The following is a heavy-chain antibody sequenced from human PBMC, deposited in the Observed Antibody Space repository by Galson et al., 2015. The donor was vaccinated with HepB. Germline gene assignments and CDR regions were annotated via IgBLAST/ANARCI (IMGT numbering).Heavy chain of an antibody. Sequence: QSGAEVTKPGESLKISCKGSGSNFATHWIGWVRQMPGKGLEWVGIIYPVYSDARYSPSFQGQVTISADKSISTAYLQWSSLKASDTAMYYCASLRGTDPLGFDYWGQGTLVTVSS. V-gene: IGHV5-51*01. CDR2: IYPVYSDA. D-gene: IGHD3-16*01. CDR1: GSNFATHW. J-gene: IGHJ4*02. CDR3: ASLRGTDPLGFDY.